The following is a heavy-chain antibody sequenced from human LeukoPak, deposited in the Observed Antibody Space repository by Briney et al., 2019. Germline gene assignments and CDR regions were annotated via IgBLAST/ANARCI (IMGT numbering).Heavy chain of an antibody. CDR1: GGSISSYY. CDR2: IYYSGST. J-gene: IGHJ2*01. CDR3: ARRDLFYWYFDL. Sequence: SETLSLTCTVSGGSISSYYWSWILQPPGKGLGWIGYIYYSGSTNYNPSLKSRVTISVDTSKNQFSLKLSSVTAADTAVYYCARRDLFYWYFDLWGRGTLVTVSS. D-gene: IGHD2-21*01. V-gene: IGHV4-59*08.